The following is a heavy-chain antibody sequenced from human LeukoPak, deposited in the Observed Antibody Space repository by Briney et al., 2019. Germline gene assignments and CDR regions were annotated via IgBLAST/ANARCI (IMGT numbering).Heavy chain of an antibody. Sequence: SETLSLTCAVYGGSFSGYYWSWIRQPPGKGLEWIGEINHSGCTNYNPSLKSRVTISVDTSKNQFSLKLSSVTAADTAVYYCAGERARWELSSLDSWGQEPWSPSPQ. J-gene: IGHJ4*02. D-gene: IGHD1-26*01. CDR2: INHSGCT. CDR3: AGERARWELSSLDS. V-gene: IGHV4-34*01. CDR1: GGSFSGYY.